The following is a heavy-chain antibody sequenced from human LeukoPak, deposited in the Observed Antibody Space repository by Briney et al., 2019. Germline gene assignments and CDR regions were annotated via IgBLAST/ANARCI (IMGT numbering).Heavy chain of an antibody. CDR2: TYYRSKWHN. V-gene: IGHV6-1*01. CDR1: GDSVSSNSAA. Sequence: SQTLSLTCAISGDSVSSNSAAWNWIRQSPSRGLEWLGRTYYRSKWHNDYAVSVKSRITINPDTSKNQFSLQLNSVTPEDTAVYYCARGRKSAAPPGYYYYYMDVWGKGTTVTVSS. J-gene: IGHJ6*03. CDR3: ARGRKSAAPPGYYYYYMDV. D-gene: IGHD6-13*01.